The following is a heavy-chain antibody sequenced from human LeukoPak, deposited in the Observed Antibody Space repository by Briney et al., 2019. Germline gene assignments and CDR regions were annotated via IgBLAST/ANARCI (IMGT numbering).Heavy chain of an antibody. CDR2: IIPILGIA. D-gene: IGHD1-1*01. Sequence: GASVKVSCKASGGTFSSYAISWVRQAPGQGLEWMGRIIPILGIANYAQKFQGRVTMTRNTSISTAYMELSSLRSEDTAVYYCARGRNWNGRDFDYWGQGTLVTVSS. CDR1: GGTFSSYA. J-gene: IGHJ4*02. CDR3: ARGRNWNGRDFDY. V-gene: IGHV1-69*04.